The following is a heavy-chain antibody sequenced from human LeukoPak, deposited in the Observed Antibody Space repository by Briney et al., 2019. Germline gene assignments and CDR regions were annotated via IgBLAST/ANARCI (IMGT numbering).Heavy chain of an antibody. V-gene: IGHV4-39*01. CDR3: ARVLRLFNIAAAEFDY. J-gene: IGHJ4*02. D-gene: IGHD6-13*01. CDR1: GGSISSSNSY. CDR2: MFYNGNT. Sequence: SETLSLTCTVSGGSISSSNSYWGWIRQPPGKGLEWIGNMFYNGNTYYNASLKSRVTIFIDTSKNQFSLKLSSVTAADTAVYYCARVLRLFNIAAAEFDYWGQGTLVTVSS.